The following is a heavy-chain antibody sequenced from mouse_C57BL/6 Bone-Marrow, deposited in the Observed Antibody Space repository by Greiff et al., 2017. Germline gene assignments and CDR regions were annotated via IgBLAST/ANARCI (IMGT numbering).Heavy chain of an antibody. Sequence: VQLQQPGAELVKPGASVKLSCKASGYTFTSYWMQWVKQRPGQGLERIGEIDPSDSYTNYNQKFKGKATLTVDTSSSTAYMQLSSLTSEDSAVYYCARDDYGYFDYWGQGTTLTVSS. D-gene: IGHD2-4*01. J-gene: IGHJ2*01. CDR1: GYTFTSYW. CDR2: IDPSDSYT. CDR3: ARDDYGYFDY. V-gene: IGHV1-50*01.